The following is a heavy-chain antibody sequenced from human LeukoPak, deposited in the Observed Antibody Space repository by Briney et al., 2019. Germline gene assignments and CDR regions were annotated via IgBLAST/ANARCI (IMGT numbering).Heavy chain of an antibody. CDR1: GDSVSSNSAA. J-gene: IGHJ3*02. V-gene: IGHV6-1*01. Sequence: SQTLSLTCAISGDSVSSNSAAWNCIRQSPSRGLEWLGRIYYRSQWYNDDAVSVKSRITINPDTAKNQFSLHLNSVTPDDTALYYCARGGLVRGSLNSLTDFDIWGKGTMVTVSS. D-gene: IGHD3-10*01. CDR2: IYYRSQWYN. CDR3: ARGGLVRGSLNSLTDFDI.